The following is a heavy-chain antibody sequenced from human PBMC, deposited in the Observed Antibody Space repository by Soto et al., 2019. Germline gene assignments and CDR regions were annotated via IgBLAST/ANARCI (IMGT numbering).Heavy chain of an antibody. Sequence: TLSLTCTVSGGYISSYYWTWIRQPPGKGPEWIGYIYYSGSTNYNPSLKSRVTTSIDTSKNQFSLKLSSVTAADTAVYYCARAFGSTMPSLFWGQGTLVTVSS. CDR3: ARAFGSTMPSLF. CDR1: GGYISSYY. V-gene: IGHV4-59*01. D-gene: IGHD2-2*01. J-gene: IGHJ4*02. CDR2: IYYSGST.